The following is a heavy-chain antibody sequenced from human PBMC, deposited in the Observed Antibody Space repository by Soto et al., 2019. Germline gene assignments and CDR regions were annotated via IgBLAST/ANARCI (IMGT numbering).Heavy chain of an antibody. Sequence: PGGSLRLSCAASGFTFNNYAIHWVRQAPGKGLEWVAVIAYDKSNKYYADSVKGRFTISRDNSKNTLYLQMNSLRAEDTAVYYCARDVAWYGEYDYWGQGTLVTVSS. CDR1: GFTFNNYA. D-gene: IGHD3-10*01. J-gene: IGHJ4*02. V-gene: IGHV3-30-3*01. CDR3: ARDVAWYGEYDY. CDR2: IAYDKSNK.